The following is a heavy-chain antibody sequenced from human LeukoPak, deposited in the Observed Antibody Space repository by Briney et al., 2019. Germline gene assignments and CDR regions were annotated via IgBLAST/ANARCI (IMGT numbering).Heavy chain of an antibody. V-gene: IGHV4-39*01. CDR2: IYYSGST. Sequence: SETLSLTCTVSGGSISSRSYYWGWIRQPPGKGLEWIGSIYYSGSTYYNPSLKGRVTISVDTSKNQFSLKLSSVTAADTAVYYCARHRDGGFGELLSYFDYWGQGALVTVSS. CDR3: ARHRDGGFGELLSYFDY. J-gene: IGHJ4*02. D-gene: IGHD3-10*01. CDR1: GGSISSRSYY.